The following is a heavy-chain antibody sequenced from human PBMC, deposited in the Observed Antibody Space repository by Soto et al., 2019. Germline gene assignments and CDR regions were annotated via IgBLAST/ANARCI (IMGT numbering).Heavy chain of an antibody. CDR2: IYYRGTT. D-gene: IGHD3-16*02. CDR1: GDSISSGAYY. V-gene: IGHV4-31*03. J-gene: IGHJ5*02. CDR3: ARCGGVIPYNCFDP. Sequence: QVQLQESGPGLVKPSQTLSLTCTVSGDSISSGAYYWSWIRQHPGKGLEWIGYIYYRGTTYYNPSLKSRVTLSLDTSKNQFSLKVSSVTAADTAVYYCARCGGVIPYNCFDPWGQGTLGTVSS.